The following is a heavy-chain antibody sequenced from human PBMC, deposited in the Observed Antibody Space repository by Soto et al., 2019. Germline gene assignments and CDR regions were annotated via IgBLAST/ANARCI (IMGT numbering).Heavy chain of an antibody. CDR2: TYYRSKWYY. V-gene: IGHV6-1*01. CDR1: GDSVSSNSAG. Sequence: QTLSLTCAITGDSVSSNSAGWSWVRQSPSRGLEWLGRTYYRSKWYYEYAVSVRGRITINPDTSKNQYSLQLNSVTPEDTAVYFCARGEQYSGRIFDYWGQGTLVTSPQ. D-gene: IGHD1-26*01. CDR3: ARGEQYSGRIFDY. J-gene: IGHJ4*01.